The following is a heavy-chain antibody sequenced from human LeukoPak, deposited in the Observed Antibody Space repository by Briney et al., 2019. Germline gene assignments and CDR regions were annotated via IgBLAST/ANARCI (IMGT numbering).Heavy chain of an antibody. CDR2: INSDGSST. CDR3: WSKVRGVIIMSAFDI. V-gene: IGHV3-74*01. D-gene: IGHD3-10*01. CDR1: GFTFSSYW. J-gene: IGHJ3*02. Sequence: PGGSLRLSCAASGFTFSSYWMHWVRQAPGKGLVWVSRINSDGSSTSYAGSVKGRFTIYRDNAKNTLYLQMDSLRAEDRAVYYCWSKVRGVIIMSAFDIWGQGTMVTVSS.